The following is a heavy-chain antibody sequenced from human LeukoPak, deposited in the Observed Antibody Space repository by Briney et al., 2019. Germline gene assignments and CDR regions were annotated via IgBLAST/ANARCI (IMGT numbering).Heavy chain of an antibody. CDR3: AKAPYGDHSYYMDA. D-gene: IGHD4-17*01. Sequence: GRSLRLSCAASGFTFSSYVMHWVRQAPGKVLEWVAIISYDGSNEYYADSVKGRFTISRDNSKNTLYLQMNSLRAADTAVYYCAKAPYGDHSYYMDAWGKGTTVTISS. V-gene: IGHV3-30*04. J-gene: IGHJ6*03. CDR2: ISYDGSNE. CDR1: GFTFSSYV.